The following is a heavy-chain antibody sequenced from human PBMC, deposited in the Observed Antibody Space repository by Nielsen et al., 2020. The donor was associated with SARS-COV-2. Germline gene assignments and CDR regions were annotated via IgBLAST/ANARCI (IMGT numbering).Heavy chain of an antibody. Sequence: SETPSLTCTVSGGSISSGRYYWSWIRHHPGKGLEWIGYIYFSGRTCYNPSLKSRVTISVDTSKNQFSLSLRSVTAADTAVYYCARESSGYDHYNYGMDVWGQGTTVTVAS. J-gene: IGHJ6*02. V-gene: IGHV4-31*03. CDR2: IYFSGRT. D-gene: IGHD5-12*01. CDR1: GGSISSGRYY. CDR3: ARESSGYDHYNYGMDV.